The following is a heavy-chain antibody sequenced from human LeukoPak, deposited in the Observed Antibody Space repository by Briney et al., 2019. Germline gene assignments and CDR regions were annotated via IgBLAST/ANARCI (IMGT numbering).Heavy chain of an antibody. V-gene: IGHV3-23*01. D-gene: IGHD6-19*01. CDR2: ISGSGGST. J-gene: IGHJ4*02. CDR3: AKDIRSDFDY. Sequence: GGSLRLSCSASGFTFSSYAMSWVRQAPGKGLEWVSAISGSGGSTYYADSVKGRFTISRDNSKNTLYLQMNSLRAEDTTVYYCAKDIRSDFDYWGQGTLVTVSS. CDR1: GFTFSSYA.